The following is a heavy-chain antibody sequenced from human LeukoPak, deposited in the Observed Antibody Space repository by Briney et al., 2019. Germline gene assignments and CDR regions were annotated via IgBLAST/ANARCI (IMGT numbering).Heavy chain of an antibody. J-gene: IGHJ6*03. CDR3: ARNTLDYGDYNYYHMDV. Sequence: PGGSLRLSCAASGFTVSSNYMSWVRQAPGKGLEWVSVIYSGGSTYYADSVKGRFTISRDNSKNTLYLQMNSLRAEDTAVYYCARNTLDYGDYNYYHMDVWGKGTTVTISS. CDR2: IYSGGST. CDR1: GFTVSSNY. V-gene: IGHV3-66*01. D-gene: IGHD4-17*01.